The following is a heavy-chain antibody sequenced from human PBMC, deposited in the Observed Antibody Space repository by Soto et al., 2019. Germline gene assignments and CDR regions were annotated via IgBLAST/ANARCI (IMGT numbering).Heavy chain of an antibody. CDR1: GFTVSNNY. CDR3: ARNSGSKLGPRTAGEGH. J-gene: IGHJ4*02. CDR2: IYSGGTT. V-gene: IGHV3-66*01. Sequence: EAQLVETGGALVQPGGSLRLSCAASGFTVSNNYMSWVRQAPGKGLEWVSLIYSGGTTSYADSVKGRFTISRDSSKNTLRLQTTSLRAEGTAVYYCARNSGSKLGPRTAGEGHWGQGTLVNVSS. D-gene: IGHD7-27*01.